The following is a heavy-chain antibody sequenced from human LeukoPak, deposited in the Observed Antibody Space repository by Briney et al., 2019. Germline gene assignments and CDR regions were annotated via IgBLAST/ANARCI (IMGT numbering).Heavy chain of an antibody. D-gene: IGHD3-16*01. CDR1: GVTVSSHD. Sequence: GGSLRLSCAASGVTVSSHDMSCGRQAPGKGLEWVSDIYMGGNTFYVDSVKGRFTISRHTSKNTLYLQMNSLRPEDTAVYYCVRVGDEVAYTRGYLDYWGQGTLVTVSS. J-gene: IGHJ4*02. V-gene: IGHV3-53*04. CDR2: IYMGGNT. CDR3: VRVGDEVAYTRGYLDY.